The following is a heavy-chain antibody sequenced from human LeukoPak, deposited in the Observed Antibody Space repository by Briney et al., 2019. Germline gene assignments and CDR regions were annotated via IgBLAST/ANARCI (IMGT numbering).Heavy chain of an antibody. CDR2: MNQDESQK. V-gene: IGHV3-7*01. Sequence: PGGSLRLSCEASGVTFSDFWMTWVRQAPGKGLEWVATMNQDESQKYYVDPVKGRFTISRDNAKNALFLQMNSLRGEDTAIYYCASFEYKYSFGGQGTLVTVSS. CDR3: ASFEYKYSF. D-gene: IGHD2/OR15-2a*01. J-gene: IGHJ4*02. CDR1: GVTFSDFW.